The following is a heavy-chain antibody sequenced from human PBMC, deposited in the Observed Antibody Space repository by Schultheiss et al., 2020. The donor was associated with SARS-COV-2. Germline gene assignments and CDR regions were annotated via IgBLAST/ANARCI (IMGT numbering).Heavy chain of an antibody. Sequence: GGSLRLSCAASGFTFSSYGMHWVRQAPGKGLEWVAVIWYDGSNKYYADSVKGRFTISRDNSKNTLYLQMSSLRAEDTAVYYCVKDQGNGIEVYYYYGMDVWGQGTTVTVSS. CDR2: IWYDGSNK. CDR1: GFTFSSYG. V-gene: IGHV3-30*02. CDR3: VKDQGNGIEVYYYYGMDV. D-gene: IGHD4-23*01. J-gene: IGHJ6*02.